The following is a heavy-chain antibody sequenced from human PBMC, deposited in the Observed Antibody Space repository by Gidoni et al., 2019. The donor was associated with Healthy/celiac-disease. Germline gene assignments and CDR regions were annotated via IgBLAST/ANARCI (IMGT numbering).Heavy chain of an antibody. CDR1: GITFSSYS. V-gene: IGHV3-21*01. J-gene: IGHJ3*02. Sequence: EVQQVESGGGVVKHGGSLRPAEAAAGITFSSYSMNWVRQAPGKGLEWVSSISSSSSYIYYADSVKGRFTISRDNAKNSRYLQMNSLRAEDTAVYYCARGVGTMIVVSAFDIWGQGTMVTVSS. CDR3: ARGVGTMIVVSAFDI. CDR2: ISSSSSYI. D-gene: IGHD3-22*01.